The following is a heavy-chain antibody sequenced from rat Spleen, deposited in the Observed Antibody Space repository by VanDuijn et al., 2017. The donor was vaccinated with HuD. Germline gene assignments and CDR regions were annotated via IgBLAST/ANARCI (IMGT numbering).Heavy chain of an antibody. J-gene: IGHJ3*01. CDR3: ARGEGFGGYRPNWFAY. V-gene: IGHV2-32*01. Sequence: QVQLKESGPGVVQPSQTLSLTCTVSGFSLSKYSVSWVRQPSGKGPEWMGKMWYDGDTAYNSALKSRLSISKDTSKSQVFLKMNSLQTEDTATYYCARGEGFGGYRPNWFAYWGQGTLVTVSS. CDR1: GFSLSKYS. CDR2: MWYDGDT. D-gene: IGHD1-11*01.